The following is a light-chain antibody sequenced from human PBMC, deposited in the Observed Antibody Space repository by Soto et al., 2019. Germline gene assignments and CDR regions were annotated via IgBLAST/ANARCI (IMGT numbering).Light chain of an antibody. V-gene: IGLV2-18*02. Sequence: QSALTQPPSVSGSPGQAVTISCTGSSSDVGSYNRVSWYQQPPGTAPRVMIYEVSNRPLGVPDRFSGSKSGNTASLTISGLQAEDEADYYCSSYTSSSTLVFGGGTKLTVL. CDR2: EVS. CDR1: SSDVGSYNR. J-gene: IGLJ2*01. CDR3: SSYTSSSTLV.